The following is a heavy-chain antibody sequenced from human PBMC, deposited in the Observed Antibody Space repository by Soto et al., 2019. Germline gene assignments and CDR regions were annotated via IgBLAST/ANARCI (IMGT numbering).Heavy chain of an antibody. CDR2: IYHSGST. V-gene: IGHV4-38-2*01. CDR1: GYSISSGYY. D-gene: IGHD2-2*01. CDR3: ARSAHIVVVPYYFDY. J-gene: IGHJ4*02. Sequence: SETLSLTCAVSGYSISSGYYWGWIRQPPGKGLEWIGSIYHSGSTNYNPSLKSRATISVDTSKNQFSLKVNSVTAADTAVFYCARSAHIVVVPYYFDYWGQGTLVTVSS.